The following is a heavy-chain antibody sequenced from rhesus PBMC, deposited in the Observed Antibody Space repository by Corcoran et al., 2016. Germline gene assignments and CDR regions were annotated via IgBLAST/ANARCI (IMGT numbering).Heavy chain of an antibody. V-gene: IGHV4-106*01. CDR1: GGSISDDYY. CDR2: IYGSGGGT. CDR3: ARERRGDITMFGLAS. D-gene: IGHD3-3*01. J-gene: IGHJ4*01. Sequence: QVQLQESGPGLVKPSETLSLTCAISGGSISDDYYWSWIRQPPGKGLEWIGYIYGSGGGTNYNPSLKNRVTISIYTSKNQFSLKLSSVTAADTAVYYCARERRGDITMFGLASWGQGVLVTVSS.